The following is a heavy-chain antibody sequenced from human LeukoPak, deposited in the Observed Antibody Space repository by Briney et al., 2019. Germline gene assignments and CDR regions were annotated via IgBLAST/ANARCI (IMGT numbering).Heavy chain of an antibody. V-gene: IGHV1-2*02. D-gene: IGHD6-13*01. CDR2: INPNSGGT. CDR3: ARAGYSDNWFDP. Sequence: ASVKVSCKASGYTFTSYYMHWVRQAPGQGLEWMGWINPNSGGTNYAQKFQGRVTMTRDTSISTAYMELSRLRSDDTAVYYCARAGYSDNWFDPWGQGTLATVSS. J-gene: IGHJ5*02. CDR1: GYTFTSYY.